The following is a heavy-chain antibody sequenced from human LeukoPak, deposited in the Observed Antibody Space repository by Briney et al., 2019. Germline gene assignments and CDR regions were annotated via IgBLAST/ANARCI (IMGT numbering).Heavy chain of an antibody. CDR2: ISAYNGNT. V-gene: IGHV1-18*04. CDR1: GYTFTGYY. CDR3: ARYDFWSGYPPLYYFDY. J-gene: IGHJ4*02. D-gene: IGHD3-3*01. Sequence: ASVKVSCKASGYTFTGYYMHWVRQAPGQGLEWMGWISAYNGNTNYAQKLQGRVTMTTDTSTSTAYMELRSLRSDDTAVYYCARYDFWSGYPPLYYFDYWGQGTLVTVSS.